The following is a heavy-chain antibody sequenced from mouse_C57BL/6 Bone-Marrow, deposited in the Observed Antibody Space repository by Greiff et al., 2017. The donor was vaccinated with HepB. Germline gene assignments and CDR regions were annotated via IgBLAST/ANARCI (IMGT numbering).Heavy chain of an antibody. V-gene: IGHV1-54*01. J-gene: IGHJ4*01. CDR1: GYAFTNYL. Sequence: VQLQQSGAELVRPGTSVKVSCKASGYAFTNYLIEWVKQRPGQGLEWIGVINPGSGGTNYNEKFKGKATLTADKSSSTAYMQISSLTSEDSAVYFCARRNNLYAMDYWGQGTSVTVSS. CDR2: INPGSGGT. CDR3: ARRNNLYAMDY. D-gene: IGHD1-3*01.